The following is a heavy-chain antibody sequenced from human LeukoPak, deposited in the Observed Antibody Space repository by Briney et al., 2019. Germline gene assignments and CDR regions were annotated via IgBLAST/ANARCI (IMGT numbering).Heavy chain of an antibody. CDR2: ITSGETYI. J-gene: IGHJ5*02. CDR3: ARGVNYHGSGSYLRDWFDP. CDR1: GFTFSTYN. D-gene: IGHD3-10*01. V-gene: IGHV3-21*01. Sequence: GGSLRLSCAASGFTFSTYNMDWLRQAPGKGLEWVSSITSGETYIYYADSVKGRFTISRDNAKNSLFLQVNSLRAEDTAVYYCARGVNYHGSGSYLRDWFDPWGQGTLVTVSS.